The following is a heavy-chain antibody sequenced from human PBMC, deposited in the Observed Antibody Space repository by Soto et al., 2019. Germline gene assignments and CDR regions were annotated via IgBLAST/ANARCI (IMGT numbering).Heavy chain of an antibody. CDR3: ATVYTAAWSTHNYYYMDV. V-gene: IGHV1-24*01. J-gene: IGHJ6*03. CDR2: FDPEDGET. Sequence: QVQLVQSGAEAKEPGASVQVSCKVSGYTLTELSIHWVRQAPGKGLEWMGGFDPEDGETLYAQKFQGRVTMTEDTSTDTAYMDLSSLSSEDTAVYYCATVYTAAWSTHNYYYMDVWGKGTTVTVSS. D-gene: IGHD3-16*01. CDR1: GYTLTELS.